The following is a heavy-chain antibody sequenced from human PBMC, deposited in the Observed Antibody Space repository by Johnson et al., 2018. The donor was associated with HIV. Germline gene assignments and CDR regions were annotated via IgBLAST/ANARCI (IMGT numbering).Heavy chain of an antibody. Sequence: VQLVESGGGVVQPGGSLRLSCAASGLTVSGNYMNWVRQAPGKGLEWVSVIYSDGGTYYADSVQGRFTLSRDNAKNSLYLQMNSLRAEDTAVYYCARDKPIVVVMKSDAFDIWGQGTMVTVSS. CDR1: GLTVSGNY. CDR3: ARDKPIVVVMKSDAFDI. D-gene: IGHD3-22*01. CDR2: IYSDGGT. V-gene: IGHV3-66*01. J-gene: IGHJ3*02.